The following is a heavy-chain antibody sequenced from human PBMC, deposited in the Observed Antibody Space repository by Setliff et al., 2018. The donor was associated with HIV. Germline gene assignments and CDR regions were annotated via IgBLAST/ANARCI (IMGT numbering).Heavy chain of an antibody. Sequence: PSETLSLTCTVSGGSISSGSYDWSWIRQPAGKGLEGMGGGGIGHIYTSGIVNYNPSLKSRVTISGDTSKNQFSLNLSSVTAADTAVYYCARGGLGKGFDPWGQGTLVTVSS. J-gene: IGHJ5*02. CDR1: GGSISSGSYD. V-gene: IGHV4-61*09. D-gene: IGHD3-10*01. CDR2: IYTSGIV. CDR3: ARGGLGKGFDP.